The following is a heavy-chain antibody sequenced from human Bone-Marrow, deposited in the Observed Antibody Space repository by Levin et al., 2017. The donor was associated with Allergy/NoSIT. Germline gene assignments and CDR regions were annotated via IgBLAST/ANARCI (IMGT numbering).Heavy chain of an antibody. Sequence: SETLSLTCAVYGGSFSGYYWSWIRQPPGKGLEWIGEINHSGSTNYNPSLKSRVTISVDTSKNQFSLKLSSVTAAYTAVYYCARCGIVLMVYAQTPYSSGSHNWFDPWGQGTLVTVSS. CDR2: INHSGST. CDR1: GGSFSGYY. V-gene: IGHV4-34*01. CDR3: ARCGIVLMVYAQTPYSSGSHNWFDP. J-gene: IGHJ5*02. D-gene: IGHD2-8*01.